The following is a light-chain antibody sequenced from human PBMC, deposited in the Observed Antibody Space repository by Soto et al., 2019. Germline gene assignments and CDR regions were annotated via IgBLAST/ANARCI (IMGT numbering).Light chain of an antibody. J-gene: IGKJ1*01. CDR3: QQYGSSPPGT. CDR2: GAS. CDR1: QSVSSSY. Sequence: DIVLTQSPGTLSLSPGERATLSCRASQSVSSSYLAWYQQKPGQAPRLLIYGASSRATGIPDRFSGSGSGTDFTLTISRLEPADFAVYYCQQYGSSPPGTFGQGTKVEIK. V-gene: IGKV3-20*01.